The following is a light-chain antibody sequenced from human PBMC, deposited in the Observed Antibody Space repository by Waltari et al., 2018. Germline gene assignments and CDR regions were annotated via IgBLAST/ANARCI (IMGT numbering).Light chain of an antibody. V-gene: IGLV1-40*01. CDR3: QSFDTSLSGATV. CDR2: RNN. CDR1: ISNIGAGYD. Sequence: QSVLTQPPSVSGAPGQRVTISCTGRISNIGAGYDVHWYQQLPGTAPKLLIYRNNNRPSGVPDRFSGSKSGTSASLAITGLQAEDEADYYCQSFDTSLSGATVFGGGTKLTVL. J-gene: IGLJ3*02.